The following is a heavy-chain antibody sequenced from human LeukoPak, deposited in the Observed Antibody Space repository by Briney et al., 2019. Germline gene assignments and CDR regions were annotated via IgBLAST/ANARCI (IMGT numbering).Heavy chain of an antibody. CDR1: GYTFTCYY. Sequence: GASVKVSCNASGYTFTCYYMHWVRQAPGQGLEWMGIINPSGGSTSYAQKFQGRVTMTRDTSTSTVYMELSSLRSEDTAVYDCARGSGGSCYDYWGQGTLVTVSS. CDR3: ARGSGGSCYDY. V-gene: IGHV1-46*01. J-gene: IGHJ4*02. CDR2: INPSGGST. D-gene: IGHD2-15*01.